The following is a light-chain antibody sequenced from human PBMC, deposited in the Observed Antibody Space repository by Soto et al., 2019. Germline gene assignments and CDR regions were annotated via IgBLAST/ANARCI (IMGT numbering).Light chain of an antibody. V-gene: IGKV1-5*01. CDR2: DAS. Sequence: DIQMTQSPSTLSASVGDRVTITCRASQSISSWLAWYQQKPGKAPKLLLYDASSLESGVLSRFSGSGSGREFSFTISSFQSDDFATYYCQQYNSYSGTFGQGIKLEFK. CDR1: QSISSW. J-gene: IGKJ1*01. CDR3: QQYNSYSGT.